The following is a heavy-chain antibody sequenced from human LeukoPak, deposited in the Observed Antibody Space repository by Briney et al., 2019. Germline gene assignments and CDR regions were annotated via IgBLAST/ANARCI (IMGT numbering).Heavy chain of an antibody. V-gene: IGHV3-21*01. D-gene: IGHD2-15*01. Sequence: PGGSLRLSCAASGFTFSSYSMNWVRQAPGKGLEWVSSISRSSSYIYYADSVKGRFTISRDNAKNSLYLQMNSLRAEDTAVYYCARVRCSDGGCYPSYNQYGMDVWGQGTTVTVSS. J-gene: IGHJ6*02. CDR3: ARVRCSDGGCYPSYNQYGMDV. CDR1: GFTFSSYS. CDR2: ISRSSSYI.